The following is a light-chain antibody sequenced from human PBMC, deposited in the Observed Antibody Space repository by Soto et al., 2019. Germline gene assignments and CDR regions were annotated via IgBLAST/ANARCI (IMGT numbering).Light chain of an antibody. CDR3: QHYVTSLTT. CDR2: GAS. V-gene: IGKV3-20*01. Sequence: EIVLTQSPGTLCLSPGERATLSCGASQSVTSNYLAWYQQKPGQAPRLLIFGASIRVTGIPDRFIGSGSGTDFTLTISRLEPEDFAVYYCQHYVTSLTTFGQGTKVDIK. J-gene: IGKJ1*01. CDR1: QSVTSNY.